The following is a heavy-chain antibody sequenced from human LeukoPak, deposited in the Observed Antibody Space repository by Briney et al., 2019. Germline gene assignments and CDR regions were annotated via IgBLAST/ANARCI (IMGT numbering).Heavy chain of an antibody. Sequence: ASVKVSCKASGYTFTSYGISWVRQAPGQGLEWMGWISAYNGNTNYAQKLQGRVTMTTDTSTSTAYMELRSLRSDDTAVYYCARGYDFWSGYPNSWFDPWGQGTLVTVSS. V-gene: IGHV1-18*01. CDR3: ARGYDFWSGYPNSWFDP. D-gene: IGHD3-3*01. CDR1: GYTFTSYG. J-gene: IGHJ5*02. CDR2: ISAYNGNT.